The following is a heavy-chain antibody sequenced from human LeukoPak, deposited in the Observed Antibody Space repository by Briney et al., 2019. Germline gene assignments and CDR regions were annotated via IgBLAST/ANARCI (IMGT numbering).Heavy chain of an antibody. CDR3: ARELPNDYSNWNAFDI. V-gene: IGHV4-39*07. D-gene: IGHD4-11*01. CDR1: GGSISSSSYY. Sequence: PSETLSLTCTVSGGSISSSSYYWGWIRQPPGKGLEWIGSIYYSGSTYYNPSLKSRVTISVDTSKNQFSLKLTSVTAADTAVYSCARELPNDYSNWNAFDIWGQGTMVVVSS. J-gene: IGHJ3*02. CDR2: IYYSGST.